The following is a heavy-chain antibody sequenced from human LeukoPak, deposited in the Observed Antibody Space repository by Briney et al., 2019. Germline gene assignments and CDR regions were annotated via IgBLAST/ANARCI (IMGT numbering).Heavy chain of an antibody. D-gene: IGHD3-10*01. CDR3: ARITMVRGADY. Sequence: PSETLSLTCTVSGGSISSYYWSWIRQPPGKGLEWIGYIYYSGSTNYNPSLKSRVTISVDTSKNQFPLKLSSVTAADTAVYYCARITMVRGADYWGQGTLVTVSS. CDR2: IYYSGST. V-gene: IGHV4-59*12. CDR1: GGSISSYY. J-gene: IGHJ4*02.